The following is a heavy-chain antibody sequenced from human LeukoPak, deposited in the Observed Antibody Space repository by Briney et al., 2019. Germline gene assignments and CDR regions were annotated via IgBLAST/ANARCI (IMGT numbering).Heavy chain of an antibody. J-gene: IGHJ5*02. CDR2: IYSSGST. CDR3: ARGGVAARLMYGFQNWFDP. CDR1: GETVSSGAFY. Sequence: PSETLSLTCSVSGETVSSGAFYWSWIRQHPGRGLEWIGNIYSSGSTYYNPTPRSRLTISVDTSNNQFSLKMTSVTAADMAVYYCARGGVAARLMYGFQNWFDPWGQGTLVTVSS. D-gene: IGHD6-6*01. V-gene: IGHV4-31*03.